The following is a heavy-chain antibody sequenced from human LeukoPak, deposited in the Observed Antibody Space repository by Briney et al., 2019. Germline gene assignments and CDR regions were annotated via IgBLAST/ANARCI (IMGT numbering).Heavy chain of an antibody. V-gene: IGHV1-2*02. CDR2: IGPHSSAT. CDR1: GFTFTNYY. CDR3: AREGNGLLSKDFDY. Sequence: ASVKLSCTSSGFTFTNYYIHWVRQAPGQGLEWMGYIGPHSSATSSPQEFQGRVTMTRDTSMSTAYMELTRLKSDDTAVYYCAREGNGLLSKDFDYWGQGTLVTVSS. D-gene: IGHD2/OR15-2a*01. J-gene: IGHJ4*02.